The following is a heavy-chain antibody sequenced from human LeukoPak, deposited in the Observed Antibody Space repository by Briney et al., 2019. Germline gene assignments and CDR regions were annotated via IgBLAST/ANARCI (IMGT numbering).Heavy chain of an antibody. CDR1: ELRFSDQY. V-gene: IGHV3-11*01. Sequence: GGSLRLSCAVSELRFSDQYMIWIRQTPGKGLEWVSFISGSGANTFYADSMKGRFTTSKDNTKNSLFLQMNSLRAEDTAIYYCATLHFYAMGVWGQGTTVTVSS. J-gene: IGHJ6*02. CDR3: ATLHFYAMGV. CDR2: ISGSGANT.